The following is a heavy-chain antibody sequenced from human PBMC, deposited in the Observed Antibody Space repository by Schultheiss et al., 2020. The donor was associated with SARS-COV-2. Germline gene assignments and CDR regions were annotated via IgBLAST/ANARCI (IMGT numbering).Heavy chain of an antibody. J-gene: IGHJ4*02. D-gene: IGHD1-26*01. V-gene: IGHV3-23*01. CDR2: ISGSGGST. CDR3: AREELVGGSAFDS. Sequence: SCTASASKFSSFGMHWVRQAPGKGLEWVSGISGSGGSTYYADSVKGRFTISRDNSKNTLYLQMNSLRAEDTAVYYCAREELVGGSAFDSWGQGTLVTVSS. CDR1: ASKFSSFG.